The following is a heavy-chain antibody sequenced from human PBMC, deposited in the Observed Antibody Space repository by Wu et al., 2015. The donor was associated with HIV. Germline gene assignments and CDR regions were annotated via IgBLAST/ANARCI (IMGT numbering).Heavy chain of an antibody. Sequence: QVQLVQSGAEVKKPGASVKVSCKASGYTFTGYYMHWVRQAPGQGLEWMGWINPNSGGTNYAQKFQGRVTMTRDTSISTAYMELSRLRSDDTAVYYCARGVAAAGSGWYFDLVGPWHLVTVSS. J-gene: IGHJ2*01. CDR2: INPNSGGT. CDR3: ARGVAAAGSGWYFDL. CDR1: GYTFTGYY. V-gene: IGHV1-2*02. D-gene: IGHD6-13*01.